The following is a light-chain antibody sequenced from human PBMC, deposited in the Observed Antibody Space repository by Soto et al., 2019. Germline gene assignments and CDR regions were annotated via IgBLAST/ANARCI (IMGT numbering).Light chain of an antibody. Sequence: DVVMTQSPLSLPVTLGQPASISCRSSQSLVYSDGNTYLNWFQQRPGQSPRRLIYKVSNRDSGVPDRFSGSGSGTDFTLKISRVEAEDVGVYYCMRGTPSPAFGQGTKVEIQ. CDR1: QSLVYSDGNTY. J-gene: IGKJ1*01. CDR2: KVS. V-gene: IGKV2-30*01. CDR3: MRGTPSPA.